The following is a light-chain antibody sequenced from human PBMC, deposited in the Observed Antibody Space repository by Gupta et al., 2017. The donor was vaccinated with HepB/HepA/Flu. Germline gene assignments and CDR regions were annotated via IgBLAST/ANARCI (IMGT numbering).Light chain of an antibody. CDR1: QCISNF. CDR3: QQYHSTPRT. J-gene: IGKJ1*01. CDR2: AAS. Sequence: DIKMTQSPSSLSASVGDSVTITCRASQCISNFLAWYQQKPGKLPKLLIYAASTLQSGVPSRFSGSGSGTDFTLTISSLQPEDVATYYCQQYHSTPRTFGQGTKVEIK. V-gene: IGKV1-27*01.